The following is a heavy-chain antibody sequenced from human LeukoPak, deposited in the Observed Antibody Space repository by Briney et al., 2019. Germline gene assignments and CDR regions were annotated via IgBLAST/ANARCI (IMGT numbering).Heavy chain of an antibody. D-gene: IGHD1-26*01. V-gene: IGHV3-49*04. CDR3: YWEGY. CDR2: IRTKAYGGTT. CDR1: GFTFADYD. Sequence: GSLRLSCTASGFTFADYDMSWVRQAPGKGLEWVGFIRTKAYGGTTEYAASVKGRFTISRDDSKTIAYLQMNSLKTEDTAVYYCYWEGYWGQGTLVTVSS. J-gene: IGHJ4*02.